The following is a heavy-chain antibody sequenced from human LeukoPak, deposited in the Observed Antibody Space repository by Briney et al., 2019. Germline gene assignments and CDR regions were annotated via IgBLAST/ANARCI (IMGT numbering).Heavy chain of an antibody. D-gene: IGHD2-21*02. Sequence: QAGGSLRLSCSASGFTFTNYATTWVRQAPWKGLEWVSTISGSGSYTHYADSVKGRFIISRDNSRNTLFLQMTSLRAEDTAVYYCARDGLERVVTATKYYYYYGMDVWGQGTTVTVSS. CDR3: ARDGLERVVTATKYYYYYGMDV. V-gene: IGHV3-23*01. CDR1: GFTFTNYA. J-gene: IGHJ6*02. CDR2: ISGSGSYT.